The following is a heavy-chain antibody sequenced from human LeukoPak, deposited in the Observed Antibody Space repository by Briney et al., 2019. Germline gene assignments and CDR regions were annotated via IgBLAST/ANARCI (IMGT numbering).Heavy chain of an antibody. Sequence: ASVKVSCKASGYTFTTYSMNWVRLAPGQGLEWMGWINTNTGNPTYAQGFTGRFVFSLDTSVSTAYLQISSLKAEDTAVYYCARTYSYGLYDAFDFWGQGTMVTVSS. CDR2: INTNTGNP. CDR1: GYTFTTYS. V-gene: IGHV7-4-1*02. D-gene: IGHD5-18*01. J-gene: IGHJ3*01. CDR3: ARTYSYGLYDAFDF.